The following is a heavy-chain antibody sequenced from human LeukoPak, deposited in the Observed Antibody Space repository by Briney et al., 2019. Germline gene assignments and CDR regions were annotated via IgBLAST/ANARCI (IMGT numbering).Heavy chain of an antibody. V-gene: IGHV3-23*01. CDR2: ISGSGGST. CDR3: AKGFNVVVTAMDY. J-gene: IGHJ4*02. Sequence: GESLRLSCAASGFTFSSYAMSWVRQAPGKGLEWVSAISGSGGSTYYADSVKGRFTISRDNSKNTLYLQMNSLRAEDTAVYYCAKGFNVVVTAMDYWGQGTLVTVSS. D-gene: IGHD2-21*02. CDR1: GFTFSSYA.